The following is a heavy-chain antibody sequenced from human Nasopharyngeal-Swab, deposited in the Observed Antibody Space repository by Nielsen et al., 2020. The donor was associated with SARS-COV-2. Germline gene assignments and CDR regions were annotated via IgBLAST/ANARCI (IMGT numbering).Heavy chain of an antibody. CDR1: GFTFSDYY. J-gene: IGHJ4*02. Sequence: GGSLRLSCAASGFTFSDYYMSWIRQAPGKGLEWVSYISSSGSTIYYADSVKSRFTISRDNAKNSLYLQMNSLRAEDTAVYYCARVLDTAMVLGGPLDYWGQGTLVTVSS. CDR2: ISSSGSTI. V-gene: IGHV3-11*04. D-gene: IGHD5-18*01. CDR3: ARVLDTAMVLGGPLDY.